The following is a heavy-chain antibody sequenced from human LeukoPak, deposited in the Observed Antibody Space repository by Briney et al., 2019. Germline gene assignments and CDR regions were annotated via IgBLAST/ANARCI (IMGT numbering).Heavy chain of an antibody. D-gene: IGHD3-22*01. Sequence: TGGSLRLSCAASGFTFSTFSMYWVRQAPGKGLEWVALISHSGSEKYYADSVEGRFTVSRDNSRNTLYLQMNSLRAEDTAVYYCAKDPPLMIVVVDGAFDIWGQGTMVTVSS. V-gene: IGHV3-30-3*01. CDR1: GFTFSTFS. CDR2: ISHSGSEK. CDR3: AKDPPLMIVVVDGAFDI. J-gene: IGHJ3*02.